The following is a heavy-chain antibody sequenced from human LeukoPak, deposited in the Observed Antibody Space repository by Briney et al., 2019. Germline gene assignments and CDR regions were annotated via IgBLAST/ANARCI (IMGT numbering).Heavy chain of an antibody. Sequence: GGSLRLSCPTSGLTFSRYAMSWVRQAPGKGLEWVSGISGSGGNTYYGDSVKGRFTISRDNSKNTLYLQMNSLRAEDTAVYYCGVPAGDAFDIWGQGTMVTVSS. J-gene: IGHJ3*02. D-gene: IGHD2-2*01. CDR2: ISGSGGNT. CDR3: GVPAGDAFDI. V-gene: IGHV3-23*01. CDR1: GLTFSRYA.